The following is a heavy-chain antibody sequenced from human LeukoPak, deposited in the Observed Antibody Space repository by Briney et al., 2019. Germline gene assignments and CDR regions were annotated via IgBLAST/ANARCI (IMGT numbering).Heavy chain of an antibody. D-gene: IGHD1-1*01. V-gene: IGHV3-7*01. Sequence: GGSLRLSCAGSGLTLSDFWMSWVGQAPGKGLEWVANIDQDESDENYVDSVKGRFTISRDDAKNSLYLHMTSLRAEDTAVYYCARESTRERPGYWGQGTLVTVSS. CDR3: ARESTRERPGY. CDR1: GLTLSDFW. J-gene: IGHJ4*02. CDR2: IDQDESDE.